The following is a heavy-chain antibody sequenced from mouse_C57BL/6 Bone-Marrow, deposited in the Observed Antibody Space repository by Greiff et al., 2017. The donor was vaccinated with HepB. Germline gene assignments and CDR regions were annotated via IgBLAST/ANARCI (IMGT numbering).Heavy chain of an antibody. V-gene: IGHV5-4*03. CDR3: ARAPYGAMDY. J-gene: IGHJ4*01. CDR1: GFTFSSYA. Sequence: EVKVVESGGALVKPGGSLKLSCAASGFTFSSYAMSWVRQTPEKRLEWVATISDGGSYTYYPDNVKGRFTISRDNAKNNLYLQMSHLNSEDTAMYYCARAPYGAMDYWGQGTSVTVSS. D-gene: IGHD1-1*02. CDR2: ISDGGSYT.